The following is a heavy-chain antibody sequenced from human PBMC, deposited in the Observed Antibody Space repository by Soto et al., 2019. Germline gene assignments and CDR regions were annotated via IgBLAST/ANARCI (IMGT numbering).Heavy chain of an antibody. Sequence: HPGGSLRLSCAASVFTFSSYGMRWVRQAPGKGLEWVAVIWYDGSNKYYADSVKGRFTISRDNSKNTLYLQMNSLRAEDTAVYYCARDDFRVFSAFDIWGQGTMVTVSS. CDR1: VFTFSSYG. CDR3: ARDDFRVFSAFDI. J-gene: IGHJ3*02. V-gene: IGHV3-33*01. CDR2: IWYDGSNK. D-gene: IGHD6-13*01.